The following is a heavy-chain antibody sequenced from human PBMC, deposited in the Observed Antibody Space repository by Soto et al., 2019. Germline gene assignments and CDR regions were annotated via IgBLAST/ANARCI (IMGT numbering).Heavy chain of an antibody. D-gene: IGHD2-15*01. CDR1: GFTFSSYD. CDR3: AKDEVFCSSGSCYYFGMDV. CDR2: INTGGSRA. Sequence: GGSLRLSCAASGFTFSSYDMTWVRQAPGKGLEWVSSINTGGSRAYYADSVKGRFTISRDNSKNTLFLQMNSLRAEDTAVYYCAKDEVFCSSGSCYYFGMDVWGQGTTVTVSS. V-gene: IGHV3-23*01. J-gene: IGHJ6*02.